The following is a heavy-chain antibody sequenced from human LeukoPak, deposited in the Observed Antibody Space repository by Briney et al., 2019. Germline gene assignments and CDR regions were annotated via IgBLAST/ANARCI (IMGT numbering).Heavy chain of an antibody. CDR2: FDTGFGT. D-gene: IGHD6-19*01. V-gene: IGHV3-23*01. CDR1: GFTFSESW. J-gene: IGHJ4*02. Sequence: GGSLRLSCAASGFTFSESWMTWVRQAPGRGLEWVSAFDTGFGTYYPDSLKGRFTISRDNSKNTLFLQMNSLRAEDTAVYYCAKSSGWWSLDYWGQGTLVTVSS. CDR3: AKSSGWWSLDY.